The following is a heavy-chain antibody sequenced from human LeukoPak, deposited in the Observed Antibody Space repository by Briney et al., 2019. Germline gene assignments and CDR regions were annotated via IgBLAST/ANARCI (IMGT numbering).Heavy chain of an antibody. V-gene: IGHV4-59*01. D-gene: IGHD4-11*01. Sequence: PSETLSLTCTVSGGSISSYYWSWIRQPPGKGLEWIGYIYYSGSTNYNPSLKSRVTISVDTSKNQFSLKLSSVTAADTAVYYCARITVTTGYFDYWGQGTLVTVSS. CDR2: IYYSGST. CDR1: GGSISSYY. CDR3: ARITVTTGYFDY. J-gene: IGHJ4*02.